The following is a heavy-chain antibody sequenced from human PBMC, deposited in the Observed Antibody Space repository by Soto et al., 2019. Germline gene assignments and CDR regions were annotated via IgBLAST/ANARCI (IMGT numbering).Heavy chain of an antibody. V-gene: IGHV4-31*03. Sequence: QVQLQESGPGLVKPSQTLSLTCTVSGGSISSGGYYWSWIRQHPGKGLEWIGYIYYNGSNYYNPALKSRVTISVDTSKNQFSLKLSSVTAADTAVYYCGTGWQQLALDYWGQGTMVTVSS. CDR3: GTGWQQLALDY. D-gene: IGHD6-13*01. CDR2: IYYNGSN. J-gene: IGHJ4*02. CDR1: GGSISSGGYY.